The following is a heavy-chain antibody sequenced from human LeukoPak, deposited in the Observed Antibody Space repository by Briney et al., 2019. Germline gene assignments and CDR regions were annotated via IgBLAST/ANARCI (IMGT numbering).Heavy chain of an antibody. J-gene: IGHJ4*02. CDR3: ARDRGSTEFDY. Sequence: GGSLRLSCAASGFTFDDYAMHWVRQAPGKGLEWVSGISWNSGSIGYADSVKGRFTISRDNAKNTLYLQMNSPRAEDTAVYFCARDRGSTEFDYWGQGTLVTVSS. V-gene: IGHV3-9*01. CDR2: ISWNSGSI. D-gene: IGHD1-26*01. CDR1: GFTFDDYA.